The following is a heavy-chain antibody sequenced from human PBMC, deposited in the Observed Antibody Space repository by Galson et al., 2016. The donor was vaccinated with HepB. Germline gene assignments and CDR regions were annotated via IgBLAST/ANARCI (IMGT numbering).Heavy chain of an antibody. CDR3: VRDHSVVPTTAYNWFDP. J-gene: IGHJ5*02. V-gene: IGHV3-48*04. Sequence: SLRLSCAASGFTFGSYSMNWVRQAPGKGLEWVSHISSSSSTIYYVDSVKGRFTISRDSAKNTLYLQMNSLRAEDTAVYFCVRDHSVVPTTAYNWFDPWGRGTLVTVSS. D-gene: IGHD4-23*01. CDR2: ISSSSSTI. CDR1: GFTFGSYS.